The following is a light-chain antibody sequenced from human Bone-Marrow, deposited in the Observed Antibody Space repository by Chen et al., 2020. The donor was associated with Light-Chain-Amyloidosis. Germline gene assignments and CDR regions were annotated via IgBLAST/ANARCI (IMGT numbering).Light chain of an antibody. CDR1: NMGSTS. Sequence: SYVLTHPTSASVAPGQTVTVACGRNNMGSTSVHWYQQTPGQAPLLVVYDDSDRPTGIPERVSGSNSGNTATLTIRRVEAGDEAGYYCQVWDRRSDRPVFGGGTKLTVL. J-gene: IGLJ3*02. CDR3: QVWDRRSDRPV. V-gene: IGLV3-21*02. CDR2: DDS.